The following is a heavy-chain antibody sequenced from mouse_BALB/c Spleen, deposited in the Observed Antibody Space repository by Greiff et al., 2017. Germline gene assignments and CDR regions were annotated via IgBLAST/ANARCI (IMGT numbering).Heavy chain of an antibody. Sequence: EVQLVESGPGLVKPSQSLSLTCTVTGYSITSDYAWNWIRQFPGNKLEWMGYISYSGSTSYNPSLKSRISITRDTSKNQFFLQLNSVTTEDTATYYCARSEGYDRGSDYWGQGTTLTVSS. CDR1: GYSITSDYA. D-gene: IGHD2-2*01. CDR3: ARSEGYDRGSDY. CDR2: ISYSGST. J-gene: IGHJ2*01. V-gene: IGHV3-2*02.